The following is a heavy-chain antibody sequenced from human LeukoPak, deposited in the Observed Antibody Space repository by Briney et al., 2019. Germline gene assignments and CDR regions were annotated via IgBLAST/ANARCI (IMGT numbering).Heavy chain of an antibody. Sequence: SVKVSCKAPGGTFSSYAISWVRQAPGQGLEWMGGIIPIFGTANYAQKFQGRVTITADKSTSTAYMELSCLRSEDAAVYYCARMSYCSGGSCLGFGMDVWGKGTTVTVSS. CDR2: IIPIFGTA. V-gene: IGHV1-69*06. D-gene: IGHD2-15*01. J-gene: IGHJ6*04. CDR3: ARMSYCSGGSCLGFGMDV. CDR1: GGTFSSYA.